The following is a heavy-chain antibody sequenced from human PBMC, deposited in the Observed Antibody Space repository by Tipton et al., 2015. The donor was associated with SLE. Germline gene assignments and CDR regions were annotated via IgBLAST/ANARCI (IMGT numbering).Heavy chain of an antibody. CDR2: ISYDGSNK. CDR3: AREMIAAAGTGWFDP. D-gene: IGHD6-13*01. J-gene: IGHJ5*02. Sequence: SLRLSCAASGFTFSSYAMHWVRQAPGKGLEWVAVISYDGSNKYYADSVKGRFTISRDNSKNTLYLQMNSLRAEDTAVYYCAREMIAAAGTGWFDPWGQGTLVTVSS. V-gene: IGHV3-30-3*01. CDR1: GFTFSSYA.